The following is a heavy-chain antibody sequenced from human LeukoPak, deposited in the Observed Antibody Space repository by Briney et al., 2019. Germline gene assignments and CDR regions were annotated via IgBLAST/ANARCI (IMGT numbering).Heavy chain of an antibody. CDR3: VRGHYADY. Sequence: GGSLRLSCAASGFAFGSYYMTWVRQTPGKGLEWVANIKPDGSEENYVDSVRGRFTISRDNAKNSVYLQMNSLRADDTALYYCVRGHYADYTSQGTLVTVSS. J-gene: IGHJ4*02. V-gene: IGHV3-7*01. CDR1: GFAFGSYY. CDR2: IKPDGSEE.